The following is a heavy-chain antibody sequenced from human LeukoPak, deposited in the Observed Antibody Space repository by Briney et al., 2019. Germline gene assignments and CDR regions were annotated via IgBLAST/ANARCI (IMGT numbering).Heavy chain of an antibody. CDR1: GFTFSSYS. D-gene: IGHD4-17*01. V-gene: IGHV3-21*01. J-gene: IGHJ4*02. Sequence: GGSLRLSCAASGFTFSSYSMNWVRQAPGKGLEWVSSISSSSSYIYYADSVKGRFTISRDNSKNTLYLQMNSLRAEDTAVYYCARETNGDYPYYFDYWGQGTLVTVSS. CDR2: ISSSSSYI. CDR3: ARETNGDYPYYFDY.